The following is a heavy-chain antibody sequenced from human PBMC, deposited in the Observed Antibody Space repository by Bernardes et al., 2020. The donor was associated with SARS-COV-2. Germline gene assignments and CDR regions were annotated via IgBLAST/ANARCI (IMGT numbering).Heavy chain of an antibody. Sequence: SEPLSLTCTVSGGSISSSSYYWGWLLQPPGKGLEWIGTIYYSGSTYYNPSLKSRVTISVDTSKNQFSLKLSSVTAADTAVYYCAREPRITMIVVVRHILNWFDPWGQGTLVTVSS. CDR2: IYYSGST. CDR3: AREPRITMIVVVRHILNWFDP. V-gene: IGHV4-39*02. CDR1: GGSISSSSYY. D-gene: IGHD3-22*01. J-gene: IGHJ5*02.